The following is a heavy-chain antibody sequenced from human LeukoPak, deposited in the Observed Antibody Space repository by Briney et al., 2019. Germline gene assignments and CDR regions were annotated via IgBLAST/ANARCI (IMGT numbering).Heavy chain of an antibody. CDR3: ARDLTMVRGGNWFDP. Sequence: GGSLRLSCAASGFTFSSYTMNWVRQAPGKGLEWVSSITSSSSYIYYADSLKGRFTISRDNAKNSLYLQMNSLRAEDTAVYYCARDLTMVRGGNWFDPWGQGTLVTVSS. V-gene: IGHV3-21*01. CDR2: ITSSSSYI. D-gene: IGHD3-10*01. J-gene: IGHJ5*02. CDR1: GFTFSSYT.